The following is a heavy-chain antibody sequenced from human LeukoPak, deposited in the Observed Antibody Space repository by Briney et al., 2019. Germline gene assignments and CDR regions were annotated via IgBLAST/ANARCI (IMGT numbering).Heavy chain of an antibody. CDR2: IYHSGST. Sequence: SGTLSLTCAVSGGSISSSNWWSWVRQPPGKGLEWIGEIYHSGSTNYNPSLKSRVTISVDKSKNQFSLKLSSVTAADTAVYYCARDERITMVRGAPALNWFDPWGQGTLVTVSS. J-gene: IGHJ5*02. CDR3: ARDERITMVRGAPALNWFDP. CDR1: GGSISSSNW. V-gene: IGHV4-4*02. D-gene: IGHD3-10*01.